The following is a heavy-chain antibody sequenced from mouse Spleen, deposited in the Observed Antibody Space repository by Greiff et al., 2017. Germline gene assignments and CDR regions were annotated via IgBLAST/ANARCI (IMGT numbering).Heavy chain of an antibody. D-gene: IGHD2-14*01. CDR1: GYAFSSSW. Sequence: VQLQQSGPELVKPGASVKISCKASGYAFSSSWMNWVKQRPGKGLEWIGRIYPGDGDTNYNGKFKGKATLTADKSSSTAYMQLSSLTSEDSAVYFCARKGYDYAMDYWGQGTSVTVSS. CDR2: IYPGDGDT. V-gene: IGHV1-82*01. CDR3: ARKGYDYAMDY. J-gene: IGHJ4*01.